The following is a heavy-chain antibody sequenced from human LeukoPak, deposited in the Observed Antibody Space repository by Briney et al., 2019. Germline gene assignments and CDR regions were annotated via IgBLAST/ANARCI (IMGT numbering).Heavy chain of an antibody. V-gene: IGHV4-59*01. J-gene: IGHJ3*02. CDR2: IYYSGST. D-gene: IGHD1-1*01. CDR1: GFTFSSYA. Sequence: GSLRLSCAASGFTFSSYAMHWVRQAPGKGLEWIGYIYYSGSTNYNPSLKSRVTISVDTSKNQFSLKLSSVTAADTAVYYCARASRPQYNWNDEVYAFDIWGQGTMVTVSS. CDR3: ARASRPQYNWNDEVYAFDI.